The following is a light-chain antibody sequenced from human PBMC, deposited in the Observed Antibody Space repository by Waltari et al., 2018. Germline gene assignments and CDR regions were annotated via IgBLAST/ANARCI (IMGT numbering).Light chain of an antibody. Sequence: AFQMTPSPSSLSASVGDRVTTTCRTKKGIGNEVGWYQQKPGKATKLLIYAASSLQSGVPSRFSGSGSGTDFTLTISSLQPEDFATYYCLENYNYPWTFGQGTRVEIK. CDR2: AAS. V-gene: IGKV1-6*01. J-gene: IGKJ1*01. CDR3: LENYNYPWT. CDR1: KGIGNE.